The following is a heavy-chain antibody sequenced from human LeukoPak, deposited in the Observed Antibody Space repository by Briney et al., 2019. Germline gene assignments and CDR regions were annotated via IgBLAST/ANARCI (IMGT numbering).Heavy chain of an antibody. CDR2: IYYSGST. Sequence: KPSETLSLTCTVSGGSISSYYWSWIRQPPGRGLEWIGYIYYSGSTNYNPSLKSRVTISVDTSKNQFSLRLSSVTAADTAVYYCARNQGVVAWHAYMDVWGKGTTVTVSS. CDR3: ARNQGVVAWHAYMDV. V-gene: IGHV4-59*01. D-gene: IGHD3-3*01. CDR1: GGSISSYY. J-gene: IGHJ6*03.